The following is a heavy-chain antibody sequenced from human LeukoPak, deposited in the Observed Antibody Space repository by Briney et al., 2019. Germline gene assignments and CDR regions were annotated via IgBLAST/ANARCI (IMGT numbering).Heavy chain of an antibody. D-gene: IGHD6-19*01. J-gene: IGHJ4*02. CDR3: ARESVAVAGIDY. V-gene: IGHV4-30-2*01. CDR2: NYHSGST. CDR1: GGSISSGGYY. Sequence: SETLSLTCTVSGGSISSGGYYWSWIRQPPGKGLEWIGYNYHSGSTYYNPSLKSRVTISVDTSKNQFSLKLSSVTAADTAVYYCARESVAVAGIDYWGQGTLVTVSS.